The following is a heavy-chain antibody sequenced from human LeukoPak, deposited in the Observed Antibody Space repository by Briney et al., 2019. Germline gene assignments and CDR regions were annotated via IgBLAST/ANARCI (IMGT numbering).Heavy chain of an antibody. J-gene: IGHJ6*02. CDR3: ARDLDFSPIVGASYYYYGMDV. CDR1: GFTFSSYS. CDR2: ISSSSSYI. Sequence: PGGSLRLSCAASGFTFSSYSMNWVRQAPGKGLEWVSSISSSSSYIYYADSVKGRFTISRDNAKNSLYLQMNSLRAEDTAVYYCARDLDFSPIVGASYYYYGMDVWGQGTTVAVSS. D-gene: IGHD1-26*01. V-gene: IGHV3-21*01.